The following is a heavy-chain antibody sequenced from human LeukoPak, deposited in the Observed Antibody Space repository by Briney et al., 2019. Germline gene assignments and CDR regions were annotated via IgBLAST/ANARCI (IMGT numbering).Heavy chain of an antibody. Sequence: GRSLRLSCAASGFAFSSYAMHWVRQAPGKGLEWVAVISYDGSNKYYADSVKGRFTISRDNSKNTLYLQMNSLRAEDTAVYYCARSHDILTGYIDYWAREPWSPSPQ. J-gene: IGHJ4*02. CDR3: ARSHDILTGYIDY. V-gene: IGHV3-30*04. CDR2: ISYDGSNK. CDR1: GFAFSSYA. D-gene: IGHD3-9*01.